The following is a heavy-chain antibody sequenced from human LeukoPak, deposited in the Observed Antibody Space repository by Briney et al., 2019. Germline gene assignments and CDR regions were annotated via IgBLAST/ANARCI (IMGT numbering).Heavy chain of an antibody. CDR3: ARDPEYYYDSSGPGACDI. CDR1: GGTFSSYA. V-gene: IGHV1-69*13. D-gene: IGHD3-22*01. Sequence: ASVKVSCKASGGTFSSYAISWVRQAPGQGLECMGGIIPIFGTANYAQKFQGRVTITPDESPSTGYMELSRLRSEDTAVYYCARDPEYYYDSSGPGACDIWGQGTMVTVSS. CDR2: IIPIFGTA. J-gene: IGHJ3*02.